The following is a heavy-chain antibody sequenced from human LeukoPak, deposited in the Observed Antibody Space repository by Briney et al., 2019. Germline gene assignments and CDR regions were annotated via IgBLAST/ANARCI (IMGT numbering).Heavy chain of an antibody. D-gene: IGHD1-26*01. CDR1: GFTFSSHA. Sequence: GGSLRLSCAASGFTFSSHAMSWVRQAPGKGLEWVSAISGSGGSTYYADSVKGRFTISRDNSKNTLYLQMNSLRAEDTAVYYCAKDSGIVGATIDYWGQGTLVTVSS. V-gene: IGHV3-23*01. CDR3: AKDSGIVGATIDY. J-gene: IGHJ4*02. CDR2: ISGSGGST.